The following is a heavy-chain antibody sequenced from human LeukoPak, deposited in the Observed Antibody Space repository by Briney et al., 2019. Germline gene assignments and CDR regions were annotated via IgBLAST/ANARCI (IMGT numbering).Heavy chain of an antibody. CDR1: GGAFSSYT. J-gene: IGHJ6*02. Sequence: SVKVSCKASGGAFSSYTISWVRQAPGQGLEWMGRIIPILGIANYAQKFQGRVTITADKSTSTAYMELSSLRSEDTAVYYCARGKMVTRGMDVWGQGTTVTVSS. CDR2: IIPILGIA. V-gene: IGHV1-69*02. CDR3: ARGKMVTRGMDV. D-gene: IGHD4-23*01.